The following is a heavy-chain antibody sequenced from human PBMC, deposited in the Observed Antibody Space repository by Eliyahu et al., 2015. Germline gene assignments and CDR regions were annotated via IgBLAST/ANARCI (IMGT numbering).Heavy chain of an antibody. CDR1: GFTFSXYA. J-gene: IGHJ4*02. CDR2: ISGSGGST. CDR3: AKELGITIFGVVTEFDY. Sequence: EVQLLESGGGLVQPGGSLRXSCAASGFTFSXYAMSWVRQAXGKGLEWVSAISGSGGSTYYADSVKGRFTTSRDNSKNTLYLQMNSLRAEDTAVYYCAKELGITIFGVVTEFDYWGQGTLVTVSS. D-gene: IGHD3-3*01. V-gene: IGHV3-23*01.